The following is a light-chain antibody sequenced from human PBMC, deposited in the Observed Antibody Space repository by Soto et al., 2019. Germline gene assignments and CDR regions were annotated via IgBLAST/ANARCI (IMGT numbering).Light chain of an antibody. Sequence: EIVLTQSPGTLSLSPGERATLSCRADRSVSDTLLTWFQQKPGQAPRLLIFGTSNRVPGIPDRFSGSGSGTDFTLTIRRLEPEDFAVYYCQQYGSSGTFGQGTKVDIK. V-gene: IGKV3-20*01. CDR2: GTS. J-gene: IGKJ1*01. CDR1: RSVSDTL. CDR3: QQYGSSGT.